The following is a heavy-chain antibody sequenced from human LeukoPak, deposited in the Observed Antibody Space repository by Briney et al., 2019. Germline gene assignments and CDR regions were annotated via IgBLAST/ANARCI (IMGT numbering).Heavy chain of an antibody. J-gene: IGHJ6*04. D-gene: IGHD2-2*01. V-gene: IGHV4-34*01. CDR1: GGSFSGYY. CDR3: ARRDSCSSTSCYARGYYYYGMDV. CDR2: INHSGST. Sequence: PSETLSLTCAVYGGSFSGYYWSWIRQPPGKGLEWIGEINHSGSTNYNPSLKSRVTISVDTSKNQFFLKLNSVTAADTAVYYCARRDSCSSTSCYARGYYYYGMDVWGKGTTVTVSS.